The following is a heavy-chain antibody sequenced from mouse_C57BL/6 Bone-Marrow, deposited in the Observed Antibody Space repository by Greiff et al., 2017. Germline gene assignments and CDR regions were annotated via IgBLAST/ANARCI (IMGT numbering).Heavy chain of an antibody. D-gene: IGHD2-2*01. CDR2: IYPGDGDT. V-gene: IGHV1-82*01. CDR3: ARSYGYDDYLDD. Sequence: QVQLKESGPELVKPGASVKISCKASGYAFSSSWMNWVKQRPGKGLEWIGRIYPGDGDTNYNGKFKGKATLTADNSSSTAYMQLSSLTSEDSAVYFCARSYGYDDYLDDWGQGTTLTVSS. CDR1: GYAFSSSW. J-gene: IGHJ2*01.